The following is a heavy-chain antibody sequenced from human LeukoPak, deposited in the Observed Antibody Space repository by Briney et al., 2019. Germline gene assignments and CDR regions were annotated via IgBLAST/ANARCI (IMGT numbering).Heavy chain of an antibody. CDR3: ARVEGRDTIVVPAAIAAFDI. J-gene: IGHJ3*02. D-gene: IGHD2-2*02. CDR1: GYTFTSYG. Sequence: ASVKVSCKASGYTFTSYGISWVRQAPGQGLEWMGWISVYNGNTNYAQKLQGRVTMTIDTSTSTAYMELRSLRSDDTAVYYCARVEGRDTIVVPAAIAAFDIWGQGTMVTVSS. CDR2: ISVYNGNT. V-gene: IGHV1-18*01.